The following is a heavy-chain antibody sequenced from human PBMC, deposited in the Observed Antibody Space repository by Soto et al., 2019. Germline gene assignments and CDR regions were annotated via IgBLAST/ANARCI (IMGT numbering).Heavy chain of an antibody. D-gene: IGHD3-3*01. CDR1: GGTVSTESQC. J-gene: IGHJ6*02. CDR2: IYYTGST. V-gene: IGHV4-61*01. CDR3: ARDQYDFRSGSYYYAMEV. Sequence: SYTLSLTCSGCGGTVSTESQCCSWGRQRPGKGLEWIGYIYYTGSTNYNPSLKGRVTMSVDTSRDQVSLRLRSVTRADTAVYYCARDQYDFRSGSYYYAMEVWGQGTKVS.